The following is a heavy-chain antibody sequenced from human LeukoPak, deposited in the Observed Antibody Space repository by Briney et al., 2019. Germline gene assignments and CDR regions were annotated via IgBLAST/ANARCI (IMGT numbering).Heavy chain of an antibody. CDR3: ARYQTGTMFAV. Sequence: SETLSLTCTVSGASINSDTYYWGWIRQPPGKGLEWIGTHSHSGSAYYNPSLRSRITMSLDTSENQLSLRLYSVTAADTAIYYCARYQTGTMFAVWGQGTLVTISS. CDR2: HSHSGSA. CDR1: GASINSDTYY. D-gene: IGHD1/OR15-1a*01. J-gene: IGHJ4*02. V-gene: IGHV4-39*07.